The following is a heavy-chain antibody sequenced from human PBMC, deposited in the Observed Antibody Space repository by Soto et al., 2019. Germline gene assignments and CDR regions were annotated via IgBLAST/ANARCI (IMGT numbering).Heavy chain of an antibody. V-gene: IGHV3-13*01. CDR1: GFTFSSYD. CDR3: ARGTSSGSYYMDV. CDR2: IGTAGDT. D-gene: IGHD6-19*01. Sequence: EVQLVESRGGLVQPGGSLRLTCAAAGFTFSSYDMHWVRQATGKGLEWVSAIGTAGDTYYPGSVKGRFTISRENAKNSLYLQMNSLRAGDTAVYYCARGTSSGSYYMDVWGKGTTVTVSS. J-gene: IGHJ6*03.